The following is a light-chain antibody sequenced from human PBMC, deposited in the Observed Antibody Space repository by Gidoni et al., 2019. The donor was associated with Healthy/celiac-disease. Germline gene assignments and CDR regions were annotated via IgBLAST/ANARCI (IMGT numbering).Light chain of an antibody. CDR1: QDISNY. V-gene: IGKV1-33*01. CDR3: QQYDNLPRVFT. CDR2: DAS. Sequence: IQMTQSPSSLSASVGDRVTITCQASQDISNYLNWYQQKPGKAPKLLIYDASNLETGVPSRFSGSGSGTDFTFTISSLQPEDIATYYCQQYDNLPRVFTFXPXTKVDIK. J-gene: IGKJ3*01.